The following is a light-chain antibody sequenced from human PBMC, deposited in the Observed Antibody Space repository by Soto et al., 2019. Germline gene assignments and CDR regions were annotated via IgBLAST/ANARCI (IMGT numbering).Light chain of an antibody. Sequence: EIVLTQSPGTLSLSPGEGATLSCRASQGVSSSYLAWYQHKPGQAPRLLIYGASIRASGIPDRFSGSGSGTDFTLTINRLDPEDFAVYYCQQYGASVTFGPGTKVDLK. CDR3: QQYGASVT. CDR2: GAS. V-gene: IGKV3-20*01. J-gene: IGKJ3*01. CDR1: QGVSSSY.